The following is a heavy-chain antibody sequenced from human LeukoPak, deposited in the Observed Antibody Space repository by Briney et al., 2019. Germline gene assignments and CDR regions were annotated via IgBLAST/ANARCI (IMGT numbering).Heavy chain of an antibody. D-gene: IGHD2/OR15-2a*01. CDR1: GGSISSSSYY. V-gene: IGHV4-39*01. CDR3: ARHRAPTVIVWFDP. J-gene: IGHJ5*02. CDR2: IYYSGST. Sequence: SETLSLTCTVSGGSISSSSYYWGWIRQPPGKGLEWIGSIYYSGSTYYNPSLKSRVTISVDTSKNQFSLKLSSVTAADTAVYYCARHRAPTVIVWFDPWGQGTLATVSS.